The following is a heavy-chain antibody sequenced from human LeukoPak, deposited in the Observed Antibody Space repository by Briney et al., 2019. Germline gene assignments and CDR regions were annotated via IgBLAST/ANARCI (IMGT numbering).Heavy chain of an antibody. J-gene: IGHJ4*02. D-gene: IGHD1-14*01. CDR1: GYSITSNW. Sequence: PGESLKISCKASGYSITSNWINWVRQMPGKGLEWMGRIDPSDSYTNYSPSFQGHVTISVDKSISSAFLQWSSLEASDTAIYYCARLSETGGTSFDYWGPGTLITVSS. V-gene: IGHV5-10-1*01. CDR2: IDPSDSYT. CDR3: ARLSETGGTSFDY.